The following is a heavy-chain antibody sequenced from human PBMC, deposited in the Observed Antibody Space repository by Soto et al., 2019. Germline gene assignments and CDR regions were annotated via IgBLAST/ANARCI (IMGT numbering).Heavy chain of an antibody. D-gene: IGHD5-12*01. V-gene: IGHV4-34*09. CDR3: ATNRGYDFYYFDS. CDR1: GGSCSGYY. J-gene: IGHJ4*02. Sequence: TLSLTCAVYGGSCSGYYWSWIRQPPVKGLEWIGYIYYSGSTYYTPSLESRVTMPVDLSTNQFSLRLTSVTAADTAVYYCATNRGYDFYYFDSWGQGALVTVSS. CDR2: IYYSGST.